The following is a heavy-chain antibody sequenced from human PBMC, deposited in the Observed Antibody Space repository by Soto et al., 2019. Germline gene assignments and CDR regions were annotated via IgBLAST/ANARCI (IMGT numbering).Heavy chain of an antibody. CDR3: AHIPNYYQYDWFDP. CDR2: IYWDDDK. Sequence: QITLKESGPTLVKPTQTLTLTCTFSGFSLTTRGVGVGWIRQPPGKALECLALIYWDDDKRHSPSLQSRLSLTNDTSKNQVVLTMTNVDPVDTATYYCAHIPNYYQYDWFDPWGQGTLVSVSS. CDR1: GFSLTTRGVG. D-gene: IGHD3-16*01. J-gene: IGHJ5*02. V-gene: IGHV2-5*02.